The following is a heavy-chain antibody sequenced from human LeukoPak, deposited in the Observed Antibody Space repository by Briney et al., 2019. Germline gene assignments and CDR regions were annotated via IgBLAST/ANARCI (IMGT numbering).Heavy chain of an antibody. CDR1: GFTFSSYS. CDR3: ARGRWAPFDC. D-gene: IGHD6-13*01. Sequence: GGSLRLSCVGSGFTFSSYSMKWVRQAPGKGLEWVSSISSSSSYIDYADSVKGRFTISRDNAKNSLYLQMNSLRAEDTALYYCARGRWAPFDCWGQGTLVTVSS. V-gene: IGHV3-21*01. J-gene: IGHJ4*02. CDR2: ISSSSSYI.